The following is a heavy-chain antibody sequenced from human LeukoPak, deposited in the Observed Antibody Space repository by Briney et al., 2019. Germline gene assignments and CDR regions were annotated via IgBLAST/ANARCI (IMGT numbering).Heavy chain of an antibody. CDR1: GFTFDDYG. V-gene: IGHV3-20*04. J-gene: IGHJ4*02. D-gene: IGHD3-22*01. Sequence: GGSLRLSCAASGFTFDDYGMSWVRQAPGKGLEWVSGINWNGDNTNYADSVKGRFTISRDNAKNSLYLQMNSLRAEDTAVYYCARDRHRYSYDTGGYPPYWGQGTLVTVSS. CDR3: ARDRHRYSYDTGGYPPY. CDR2: INWNGDNT.